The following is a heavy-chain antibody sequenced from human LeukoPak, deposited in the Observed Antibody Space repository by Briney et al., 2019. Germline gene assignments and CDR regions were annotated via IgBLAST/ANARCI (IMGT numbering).Heavy chain of an antibody. V-gene: IGHV3-33*01. D-gene: IGHD2-21*02. CDR2: IWYDGSNK. J-gene: IGHJ3*02. CDR1: GFTFSSYG. CDR3: ARDPGIVVVTAIRSPDAFDI. Sequence: GGSLRLSCAASGFTFSSYGMHWVRQAPGKGLEGVAVIWYDGSNKYYADSVKGRFTISRDNSKNTLYLQMNSLRAEDTAVYYCARDPGIVVVTAIRSPDAFDIWGQGTMVTVSS.